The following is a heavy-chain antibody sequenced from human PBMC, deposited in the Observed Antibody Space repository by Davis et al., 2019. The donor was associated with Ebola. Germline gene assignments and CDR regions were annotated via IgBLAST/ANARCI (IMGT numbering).Heavy chain of an antibody. V-gene: IGHV3-74*01. CDR3: ARDPIGGYYGSGQLDY. CDR1: GFSFSAYW. D-gene: IGHD3-10*01. Sequence: HTGGSLRLSCAASGFSFSAYWMHWVRQAPGKGLVWVSRISGDGSTTSYADSVKGRFTISRDNAKNSLYLQMNSLRAEDTAVYYCARDPIGGYYGSGQLDYWGQGTLVTVSS. J-gene: IGHJ4*02. CDR2: ISGDGSTT.